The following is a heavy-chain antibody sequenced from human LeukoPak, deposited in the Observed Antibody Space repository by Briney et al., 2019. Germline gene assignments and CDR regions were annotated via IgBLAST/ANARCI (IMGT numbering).Heavy chain of an antibody. CDR1: GYTFTSYG. J-gene: IGHJ4*02. D-gene: IGHD6-19*01. CDR2: IYASNGNT. V-gene: IGHV1-18*01. CDR3: ARTSLDSGWHLYY. Sequence: ASVKVSCKASGYTFTSYGFSWVRQAPGQGLEWMGWIYASNGNTNYAQKFQGRVTMTTDTSTSTAYMELRSLRSDDTAVYYCARTSLDSGWHLYYWGQGTLVTVSS.